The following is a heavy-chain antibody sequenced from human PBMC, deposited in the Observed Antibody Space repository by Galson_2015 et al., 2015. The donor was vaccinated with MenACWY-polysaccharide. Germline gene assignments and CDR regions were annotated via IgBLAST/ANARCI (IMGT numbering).Heavy chain of an antibody. V-gene: IGHV3-30*18. CDR2: LSPDGNFE. Sequence: SLRLSCAASGFTFSYSAMHWVRQAPGKGLEWVAFLSPDGNFEKYADSVKGRFTVSRDNSKNTLYLQINSLRAEDTALYYCVQTDSNKRCCRYSNYYSVDYWSQGTMVTDSS. CDR3: VQTDSNKRCCRYSNYYSVDY. J-gene: IGHJ4*02. D-gene: IGHD4-11*01. CDR1: GFTFSYSA.